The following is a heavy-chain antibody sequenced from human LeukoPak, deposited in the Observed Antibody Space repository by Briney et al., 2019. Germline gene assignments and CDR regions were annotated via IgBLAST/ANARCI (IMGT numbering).Heavy chain of an antibody. CDR2: IKQEGSEK. J-gene: IGHJ4*02. V-gene: IGHV3-7*01. CDR3: AREWQGGIAAAGTRIEGDY. Sequence: GGSLRLSCAVCGFSVSGYWMIWVRQAPGKGLEGVANIKQEGSEKNYVDSVKGRFTISRDNAENSLFLQMNSLRVEHTAVYYCAREWQGGIAAAGTRIEGDYWGQGTLVAVS. CDR1: GFSVSGYW. D-gene: IGHD6-13*01.